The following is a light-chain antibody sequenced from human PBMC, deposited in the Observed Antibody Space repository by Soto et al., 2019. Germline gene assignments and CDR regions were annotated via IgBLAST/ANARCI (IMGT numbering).Light chain of an antibody. V-gene: IGLV2-14*01. CDR2: EVN. CDR3: LSFTTTSTPV. Sequence: QSLLTQPASLSGSPGQSITISCTGTISDIVAYDYVSWFQQHPGKAPKLMISEVNNRPSGVSNRFSGSKSGNTAYLTISGLQVEDEAEYFCLSFTTTSTPVFGTGTKVTVL. CDR1: ISDIVAYDY. J-gene: IGLJ1*01.